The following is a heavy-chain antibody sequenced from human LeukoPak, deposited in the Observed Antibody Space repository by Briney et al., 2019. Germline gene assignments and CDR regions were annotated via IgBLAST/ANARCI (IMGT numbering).Heavy chain of an antibody. CDR3: ARALYGFGESYGMDV. CDR1: GFTFNTYT. V-gene: IGHV3-30-3*01. D-gene: IGHD3-10*01. J-gene: IGHJ6*02. CDR2: ISYDGSKK. Sequence: GGSLRLSCAASGFTFNTYTMNWVRQAPGKGLEWVAVISYDGSKKYYADSVKGRFTISRDNSKNTLYLQMNSLRAEDTAVYYCARALYGFGESYGMDVWGQGTTVTVSS.